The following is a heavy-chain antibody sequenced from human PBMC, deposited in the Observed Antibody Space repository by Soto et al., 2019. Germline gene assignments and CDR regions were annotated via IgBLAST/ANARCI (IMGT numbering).Heavy chain of an antibody. Sequence: QVQLVQSGAEVKKPVSSVKVSCKASGGTFSSYAISWVRQAPGQGLEWMGGISPIFGTANYAQKFQGRVTITADESTSTAYMELSSLRSEDTAVYYCARSRTTVVTCYCYGMDFWGQGTTVTVSS. CDR1: GGTFSSYA. J-gene: IGHJ6*02. D-gene: IGHD4-17*01. V-gene: IGHV1-69*01. CDR3: ARSRTTVVTCYCYGMDF. CDR2: ISPIFGTA.